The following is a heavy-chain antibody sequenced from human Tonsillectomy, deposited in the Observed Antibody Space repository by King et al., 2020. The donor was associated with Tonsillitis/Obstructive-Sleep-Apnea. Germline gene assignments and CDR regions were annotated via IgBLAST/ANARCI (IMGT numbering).Heavy chain of an antibody. CDR2: IKQDGSEK. Sequence: VQLVESGGGLVQPGGSLRLSCAASGFTFSSYWMSWVRQAPGKGLEWVANIKQDGSEKYYVDSVKGRFTISRDNAKNSLYLQMNSLRAEDTAVYYCARDTYTAMVTVGGAFDIWGQGTMVTVSS. CDR3: ARDTYTAMVTVGGAFDI. V-gene: IGHV3-7*04. J-gene: IGHJ3*02. D-gene: IGHD5-18*01. CDR1: GFTFSSYW.